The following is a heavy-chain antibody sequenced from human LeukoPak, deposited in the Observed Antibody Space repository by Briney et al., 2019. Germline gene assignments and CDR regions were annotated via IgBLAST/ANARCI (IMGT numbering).Heavy chain of an antibody. CDR3: ARDGDDILTGNPYCYYGMDV. D-gene: IGHD3-9*01. Sequence: GGSLRLSCAASGFTFSSYGMHWVRQAPGKGLEWVAVIWYDGSNKYYADSVKGRFTISRDNSKNTLYLQMNSLRAEDTAVYYCARDGDDILTGNPYCYYGMDVWGQGTTVTVSS. V-gene: IGHV3-33*01. CDR1: GFTFSSYG. J-gene: IGHJ6*02. CDR2: IWYDGSNK.